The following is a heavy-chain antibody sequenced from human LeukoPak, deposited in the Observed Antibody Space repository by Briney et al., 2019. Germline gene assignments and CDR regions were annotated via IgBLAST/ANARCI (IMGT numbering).Heavy chain of an antibody. J-gene: IGHJ5*02. CDR3: ARNWNGALDP. V-gene: IGHV3-33*08. CDR1: GVTFSNYG. Sequence: GGSLRLSCAASGVTFSNYGMHWVRQAPGKGLEWVAVIWYDGSNKYYADSVKGRFTISRDNSKNTLYLQMNSLRAEDTAVYYCARNWNGALDPWGQGTLVTVSS. CDR2: IWYDGSNK. D-gene: IGHD1-1*01.